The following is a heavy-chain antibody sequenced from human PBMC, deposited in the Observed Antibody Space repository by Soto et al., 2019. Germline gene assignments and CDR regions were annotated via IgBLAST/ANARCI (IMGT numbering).Heavy chain of an antibody. CDR1: GGSVSSGSYY. Sequence: QVQLQESGPGLVKPSETLSLTCTVSGGSVSSGSYYWSWIRQPPGKGLEWIGYIYYSGSTNYNPSLKSRVTLSVDTSQHQFSRKLSSVTAADTAVYYWARCTGDGYNLTPYYFDYWGQGTLVTVSS. CDR2: IYYSGST. D-gene: IGHD5-12*01. V-gene: IGHV4-61*01. J-gene: IGHJ4*02. CDR3: ARCTGDGYNLTPYYFDY.